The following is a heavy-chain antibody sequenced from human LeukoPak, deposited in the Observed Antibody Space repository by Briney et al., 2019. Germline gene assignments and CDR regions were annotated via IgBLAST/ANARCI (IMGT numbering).Heavy chain of an antibody. CDR2: IYTSGST. V-gene: IGHV4-4*07. CDR3: ARCGYSYGYAYYYYYGMDV. CDR1: GGSISNYY. D-gene: IGHD5-18*01. J-gene: IGHJ6*02. Sequence: SETLSLTCTVSGGSISNYYWSWIRQPAGKGLEWIGRIYTSGSTNYNPSLKSRVTMSVDTSKNQFSLKLSSVTAADTAVYYCARCGYSYGYAYYYYYGMDVWGQGTTVTVSS.